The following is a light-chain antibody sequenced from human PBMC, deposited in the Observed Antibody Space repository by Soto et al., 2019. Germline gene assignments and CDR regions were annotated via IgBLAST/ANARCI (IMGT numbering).Light chain of an antibody. V-gene: IGLV2-14*01. J-gene: IGLJ1*01. Sequence: QSLLTQPASVSGSPGQSITISCPGTSSDVGGYNYVSWYQQHPGKAPKLMIYDVSNRPSGVSNRSSGSKSGNTASLTISGLQAEDEADYYCSSYTSSSPPYVFGTGTKVTVL. CDR3: SSYTSSSPPYV. CDR2: DVS. CDR1: SSDVGGYNY.